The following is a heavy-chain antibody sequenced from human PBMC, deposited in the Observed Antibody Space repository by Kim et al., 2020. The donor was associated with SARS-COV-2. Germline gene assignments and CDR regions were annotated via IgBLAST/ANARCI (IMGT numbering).Heavy chain of an antibody. CDR3: ARGRSGWYSNYGMDV. D-gene: IGHD6-19*01. J-gene: IGHJ6*02. Sequence: PSLKSRVTISVDTSKNQFSLKLSSVTAADTAVYYCARGRSGWYSNYGMDVWGQGTTVTVSS. V-gene: IGHV4-59*09.